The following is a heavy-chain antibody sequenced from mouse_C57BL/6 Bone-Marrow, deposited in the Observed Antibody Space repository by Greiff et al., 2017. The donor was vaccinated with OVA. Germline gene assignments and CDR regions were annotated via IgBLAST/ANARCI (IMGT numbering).Heavy chain of an antibody. J-gene: IGHJ3*01. D-gene: IGHD2-4*01. CDR3: SEDSAVYYCACGGLRLFAY. V-gene: IGHV1-87*01. Sequence: VQLQQSGPELARPWASVKISCQAFYTFSRRVHFAIRDTNYWMQWVKQRPGQGLEWIGAIYPGNGDTSYNQKFKGKATFTADKSTSTAYMQVSSLTSEDSAVYYCACGGLRLFAYWGQGTLVTVSA. CDR2: GQGLEWIG. CDR1: YTFSRRVH.